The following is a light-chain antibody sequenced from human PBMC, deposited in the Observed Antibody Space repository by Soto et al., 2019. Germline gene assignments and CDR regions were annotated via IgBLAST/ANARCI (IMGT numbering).Light chain of an antibody. Sequence: DIQMTQSPSSLSASVGDRVTITCQASQDISNYLNWYQQKPGKAPKLLIYDASNLETGVPSRFSGSRSGTDFTFTITSLQPEDVATYYCQQYDNLPPLTFGPGTKVDIK. V-gene: IGKV1-33*01. CDR1: QDISNY. J-gene: IGKJ3*01. CDR2: DAS. CDR3: QQYDNLPPLT.